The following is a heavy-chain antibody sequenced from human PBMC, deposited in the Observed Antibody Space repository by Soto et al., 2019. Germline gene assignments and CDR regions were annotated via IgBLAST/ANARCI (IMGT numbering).Heavy chain of an antibody. V-gene: IGHV3-11*01. CDR3: ARETTSQSQRIDY. D-gene: IGHD2-2*01. CDR2: IDRSDYTI. J-gene: IGHJ4*02. CDR1: GFTFRDYD. Sequence: KTGGSLRLSCAASGFTFRDYDMSWIRQAPGKGLEWVSYIDRSDYTIYYADSVKGRFTISRDNAKNSLYLQMNSLRAEDTAVYFCARETTSQSQRIDYWGQGTQVTVSS.